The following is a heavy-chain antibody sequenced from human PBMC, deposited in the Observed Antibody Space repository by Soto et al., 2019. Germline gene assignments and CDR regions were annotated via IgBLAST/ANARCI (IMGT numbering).Heavy chain of an antibody. D-gene: IGHD4-17*01. V-gene: IGHV4-34*01. CDR2: INHAGST. CDR1: GGSFSGYY. CDR3: ARAYDYRDPRDAFDT. J-gene: IGHJ3*02. Sequence: SEILSLTCAVYGGSFSGYYWNWIRQPPGKGLEWIGKINHAGSTNYNPSLKSRLSISVDTSKNQVSLKLTSLTAADTAVYFCARAYDYRDPRDAFDTRGQGTLVTVSS.